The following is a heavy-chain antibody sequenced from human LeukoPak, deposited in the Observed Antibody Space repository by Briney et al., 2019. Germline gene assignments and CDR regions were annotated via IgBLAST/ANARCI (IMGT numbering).Heavy chain of an antibody. Sequence: SETLSLTCAVYGGSFSGYYWSWIRQPPGKGLEWIGEINHSGSTNYNLSLKSRVTISVDTSKNQFSLKLSSVTAADTAVYYCAGGQWLVLSWGQGTLVTVSS. CDR3: AGGQWLVLS. CDR1: GGSFSGYY. J-gene: IGHJ5*02. CDR2: INHSGST. D-gene: IGHD6-19*01. V-gene: IGHV4-34*01.